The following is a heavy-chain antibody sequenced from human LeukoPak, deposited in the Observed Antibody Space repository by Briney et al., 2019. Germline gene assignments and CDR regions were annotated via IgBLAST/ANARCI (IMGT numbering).Heavy chain of an antibody. J-gene: IGHJ4*02. V-gene: IGHV3-66*01. CDR1: GFTFSSYA. CDR3: ARWLPGGYYFDY. D-gene: IGHD3-16*01. Sequence: GGSLRLSCAASGFTFSSYAMSWVRQAPGKGLEWVSVIYSCGSTYYADSVKGRFTISRDNSKNTLYLQMNSLRAEDTAVYYCARWLPGGYYFDYWGQGTLVTVSS. CDR2: IYSCGST.